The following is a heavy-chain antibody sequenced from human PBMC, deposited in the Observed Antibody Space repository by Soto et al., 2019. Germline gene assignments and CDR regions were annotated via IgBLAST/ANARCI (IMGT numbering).Heavy chain of an antibody. V-gene: IGHV4-31*03. D-gene: IGHD5-18*01. CDR3: SRGILV. CDR2: ISYGGST. CDR1: GGSINSGGYC. Sequence: QVQLQESGPGLVKPSQTLSLTCTVSGGSINSGGYCWSWIRQHPGKGLDWNGCISYGGSTSYNPSLKSRATLSVDTSKNQFSLKLTSVTAADTAVYYCSRGILVWGQGALITVSS. J-gene: IGHJ4*02.